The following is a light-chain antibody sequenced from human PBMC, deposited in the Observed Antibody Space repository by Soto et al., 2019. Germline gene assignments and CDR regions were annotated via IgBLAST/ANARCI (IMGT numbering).Light chain of an antibody. CDR2: DVS. J-gene: IGLJ2*01. Sequence: QSALPQPASVSGSPGHSITISCTGPSGDVGGYNYVSWYQHHPGKAPKLMIYDVSNRPSGVSNRFSGSKSGNTASLTISGLQAEDEADYYCSSYTSSSTLGGVFGGGTKVTVL. CDR1: SGDVGGYNY. CDR3: SSYTSSSTLGGV. V-gene: IGLV2-14*03.